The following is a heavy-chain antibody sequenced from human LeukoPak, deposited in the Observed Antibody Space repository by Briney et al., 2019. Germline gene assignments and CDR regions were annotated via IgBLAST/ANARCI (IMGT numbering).Heavy chain of an antibody. CDR3: ARERDDYNFFDY. D-gene: IGHD5-24*01. Sequence: GGSLRLSCAASGFTFDSCWMSWVRQAPGKGLEWVANIKQDGSEKYYVDSVKGRFTISRDNAKNSLYLQMNSLRAEDTAVYYCARERDDYNFFDYWGQGTLVTVSS. J-gene: IGHJ4*02. CDR2: IKQDGSEK. V-gene: IGHV3-7*04. CDR1: GFTFDSCW.